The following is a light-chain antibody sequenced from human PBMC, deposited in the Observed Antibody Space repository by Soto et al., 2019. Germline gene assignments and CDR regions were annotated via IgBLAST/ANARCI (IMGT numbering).Light chain of an antibody. CDR3: QQYGTSPPALT. CDR2: GAS. Sequence: DIVLTQSPGTLSLPPGERAILSCSASQSVSSSHLAWYQQKPGQAPRLLIYGASSRATGIPDRFSGGGSGTDFTLTISRLEPEDFVVYYCQQYGTSPPALTFGGGTKVEIK. CDR1: QSVSSSH. V-gene: IGKV3-20*01. J-gene: IGKJ4*01.